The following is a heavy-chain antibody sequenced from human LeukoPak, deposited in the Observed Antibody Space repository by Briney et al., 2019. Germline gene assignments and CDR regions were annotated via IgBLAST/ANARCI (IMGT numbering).Heavy chain of an antibody. V-gene: IGHV3-23*01. CDR3: ATDPTEYSSSSDHYYYMDV. CDR1: GFTFTNYA. CDR2: ITSGGAP. Sequence: GGSLRLSCAASGFTFTNYAVMWVRQAPGQGLEWVSAITSGGAPRYADSVKGRFTISRDNSKNTLYLQMNSLRTEDTAVYYCATDPTEYSSSSDHYYYMDVWGTGTTVTVSS. D-gene: IGHD6-6*01. J-gene: IGHJ6*03.